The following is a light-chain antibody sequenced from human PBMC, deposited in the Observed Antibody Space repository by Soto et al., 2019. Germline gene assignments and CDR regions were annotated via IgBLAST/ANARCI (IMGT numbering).Light chain of an antibody. CDR1: QSVSSL. J-gene: IGKJ4*01. V-gene: IGKV3-11*01. CDR3: QQRSNFIS. CDR2: DAS. Sequence: EIVLTQSPATLSLSPGERATLSCRASQSVSSLLAWYQQKPGQAPRLLIYDASNRATGIPARFSGSGSGTDFTLTISSLEPEAFAVYYCQQRSNFISFRGGTKVEIK.